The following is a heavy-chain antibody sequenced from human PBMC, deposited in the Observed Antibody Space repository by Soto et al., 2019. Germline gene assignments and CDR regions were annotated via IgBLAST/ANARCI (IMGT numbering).Heavy chain of an antibody. CDR2: IIPIFGTA. Sequence: GASVKVSCKASGGTFSSYAISWVRQAPGQGLEWMGGIIPIFGTANYAQKFQGRVTITADESTSTAYMELSSLRSEDTAVYYCARGGDYDILTGSYGMDVWGQGTTVTVSS. J-gene: IGHJ6*02. V-gene: IGHV1-69*13. CDR1: GGTFSSYA. D-gene: IGHD3-9*01. CDR3: ARGGDYDILTGSYGMDV.